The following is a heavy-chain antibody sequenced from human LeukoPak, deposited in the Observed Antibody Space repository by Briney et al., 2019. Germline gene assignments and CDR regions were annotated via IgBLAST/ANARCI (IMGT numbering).Heavy chain of an antibody. CDR3: ARSVYSYYANWFDP. D-gene: IGHD4-11*01. Sequence: PGGSLRLSCAASGFAFSSYWMHWVRQAPGKGLVWVSRINSDGSSTTYADSVQDRFTISRDNAKSTLYLQMNSLRADDTAVYYCARSVYSYYANWFDPWGQGTLVTVSS. V-gene: IGHV3-74*01. J-gene: IGHJ5*02. CDR2: INSDGSST. CDR1: GFAFSSYW.